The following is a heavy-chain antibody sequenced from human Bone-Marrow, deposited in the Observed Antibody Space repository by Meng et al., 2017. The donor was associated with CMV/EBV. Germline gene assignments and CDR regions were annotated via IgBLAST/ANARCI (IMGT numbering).Heavy chain of an antibody. CDR3: AKDLEFSQYYDFWSGRYGMDV. D-gene: IGHD3-3*01. Sequence: GEYLKISCAASGFTFSSYGMYWVRQAPGKGLEWVAFIRYGGSNKYYADSVKGRFTISRDNSKTTLYLQMNSLRAEDTAVYYCAKDLEFSQYYDFWSGRYGMDVWGQGTTVTVSS. V-gene: IGHV3-30*02. CDR1: GFTFSSYG. J-gene: IGHJ6*02. CDR2: IRYGGSNK.